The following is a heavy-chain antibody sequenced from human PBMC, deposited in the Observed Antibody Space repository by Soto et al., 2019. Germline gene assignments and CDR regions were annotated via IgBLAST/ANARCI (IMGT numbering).Heavy chain of an antibody. CDR1: GFTFSIYA. D-gene: IGHD1-1*01. V-gene: IGHV3-23*01. Sequence: GGSLRLSCAASGFTFSIYAMSWFRQAPGKGLEWVSAISGSGGSTYYADSVKGRFTISRDNSKNTLYLQMNSLRAEDTAVYYCAKDGRKYYYYGMDVWGQGTTVTVSS. J-gene: IGHJ6*02. CDR2: ISGSGGST. CDR3: AKDGRKYYYYGMDV.